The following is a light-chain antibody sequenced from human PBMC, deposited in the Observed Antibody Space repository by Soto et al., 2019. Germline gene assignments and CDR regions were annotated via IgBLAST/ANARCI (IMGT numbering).Light chain of an antibody. Sequence: QAVVTQEPSFSVSPGGTVTLTCGLTSGSVSTTYYPSWYQQTPGQAPRTLIYSTNIRSSGVPDRFSGSILGNKAALTITGALADDESDYHCMLYMGGGLVVFGGGTKVTVL. CDR3: MLYMGGGLVV. V-gene: IGLV8-61*01. J-gene: IGLJ2*01. CDR2: STN. CDR1: SGSVSTTYY.